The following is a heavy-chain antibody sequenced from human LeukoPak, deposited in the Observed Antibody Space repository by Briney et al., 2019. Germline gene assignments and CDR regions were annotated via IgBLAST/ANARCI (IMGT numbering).Heavy chain of an antibody. J-gene: IGHJ5*02. CDR3: ARDQSGEWELLSGWWFDP. V-gene: IGHV1-24*01. CDR1: GYTLTELS. Sequence: GASVKVSCKVSGYTLTELSMHWVRQAPGKGLEWMGGFDPEDGETIYAQKFQGRVTMTEDTSTDAAYMELSNLRSEDTAVYYCARDQSGEWELLSGWWFDPWGQGTLVTVSS. D-gene: IGHD1-26*01. CDR2: FDPEDGET.